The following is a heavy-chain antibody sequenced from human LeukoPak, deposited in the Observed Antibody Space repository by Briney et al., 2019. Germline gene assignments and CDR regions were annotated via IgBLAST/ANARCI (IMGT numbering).Heavy chain of an antibody. V-gene: IGHV3-7*01. Sequence: GGSLRLSCAASGFTFSSYWMSWVRQAPGKGLEWVANIKQDGSEKYYVDSVKGRFTISRDNAKNSLYLQMNSLRAEDTAVCYCARLSRVLYYGILTGYYTDHDAFDIWGQGTMVTVSS. J-gene: IGHJ3*02. CDR3: ARLSRVLYYGILTGYYTDHDAFDI. D-gene: IGHD3-9*01. CDR2: IKQDGSEK. CDR1: GFTFSSYW.